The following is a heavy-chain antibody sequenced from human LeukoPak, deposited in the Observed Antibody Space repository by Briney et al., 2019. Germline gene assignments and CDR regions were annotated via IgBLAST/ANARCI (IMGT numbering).Heavy chain of an antibody. Sequence: PSETLSLTSTVSGGSISNYYWTWIRQPPGKGLKWIGYIYYSGSTNYNPSLKSRVTISVDTSKNQFSLKLSSVTAADTAMYYCARASDRLQPPDYWGQGTLVTVSP. V-gene: IGHV4-59*01. CDR2: IYYSGST. CDR3: ARASDRLQPPDY. D-gene: IGHD4-11*01. J-gene: IGHJ4*02. CDR1: GGSISNYY.